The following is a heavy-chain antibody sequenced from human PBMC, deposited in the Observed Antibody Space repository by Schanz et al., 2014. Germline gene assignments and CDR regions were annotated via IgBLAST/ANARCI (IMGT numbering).Heavy chain of an antibody. CDR2: IVPIAGIT. CDR1: GYTFTGYY. CDR3: AGTYCSSTSCYTGYYYMDV. V-gene: IGHV1-46*01. J-gene: IGHJ6*03. Sequence: QVQLVQSGAEVKKPGASVKVSCKASGYTFTGYYMHWVRQAPGQGLEWMGWIVPIAGITNYAQRFQGRVTITADKSSDTAYMELTSLRSDDTAVYYCAGTYCSSTSCYTGYYYMDVWGKGTTVTVSS. D-gene: IGHD2-2*02.